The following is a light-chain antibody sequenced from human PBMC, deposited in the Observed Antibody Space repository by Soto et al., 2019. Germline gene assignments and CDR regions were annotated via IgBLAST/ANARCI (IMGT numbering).Light chain of an antibody. Sequence: DIQMTQSPSTLSASVGDRVTITCLASQSISSWLAWYQQKPGKAPKLLIYDASSLESGVPSRFSGSGSGTEFTLTISSLQPDDFATYYCQQYNSYPTFGPGTKVDIK. CDR2: DAS. V-gene: IGKV1-5*01. J-gene: IGKJ3*01. CDR3: QQYNSYPT. CDR1: QSISSW.